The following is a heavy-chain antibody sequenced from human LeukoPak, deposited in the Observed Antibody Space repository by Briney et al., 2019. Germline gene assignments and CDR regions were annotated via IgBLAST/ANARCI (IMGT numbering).Heavy chain of an antibody. D-gene: IGHD2/OR15-2a*01. Sequence: SLRPSCAVSGPSPPIYSTTCVRHTPKNGLEWDSAVSANPERRNYSNSVTGPFFISRHRSKNTVFLQMTSLRAEDTGVYYCAIEENTLLLSLDYWGLGTLVTVSS. CDR2: VSANPERR. CDR3: AIEENTLLLSLDY. V-gene: IGHV3-23*01. CDR1: GPSPPIYS. J-gene: IGHJ4*02.